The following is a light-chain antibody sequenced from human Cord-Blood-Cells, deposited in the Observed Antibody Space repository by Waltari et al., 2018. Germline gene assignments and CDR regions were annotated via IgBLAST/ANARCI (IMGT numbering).Light chain of an antibody. CDR3: MIWHSSAVV. Sequence: QAVLTQPSSLSAPPGASASLPRPLRSGTNVCTYRIYWYQPKPGSPPQYLLRYKSDSDKQQGSGVPSRFSGSKDASANAVILLISGLQSEDEADYYCMIWHSSAVVFGGGTKLTVL. CDR2: YKSDSDK. J-gene: IGLJ2*01. V-gene: IGLV5-45*02. CDR1: SGTNVCTYR.